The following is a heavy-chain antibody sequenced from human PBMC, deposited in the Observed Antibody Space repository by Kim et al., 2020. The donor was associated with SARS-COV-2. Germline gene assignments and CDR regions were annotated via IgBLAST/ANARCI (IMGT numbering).Heavy chain of an antibody. D-gene: IGHD2-21*01. CDR2: IGVYTVAGMTT. J-gene: IGHJ5*02. CDR1: GFTFRSYE. CDR3: VRHRQTYVDP. Sequence: GGSLRLSCEVSGFTFRSYEMTWVRQAPGKGLEWVSYIGVYTVAGMTTKYADSVNGRFTISRDDAKNSLYLQMSSLSAEDTAVYYCVRHRQTYVDP. V-gene: IGHV3-48*03.